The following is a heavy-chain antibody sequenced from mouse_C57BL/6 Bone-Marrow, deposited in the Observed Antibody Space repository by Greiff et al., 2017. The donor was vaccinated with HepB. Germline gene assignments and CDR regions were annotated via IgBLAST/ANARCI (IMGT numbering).Heavy chain of an antibody. CDR2: INTGGTYT. CDR1: GFTFSTSG. Sequence: DVHLVESGGDLVKPGGSLKLSCVASGFTFSTSGMSWVRQTPDKRLEWVATINTGGTYTYYLDSVKGRFTISKDTARSTLFLQMSSLKSEDTGIYYCARDRFDYYFDYWRQGTTLTVSS. D-gene: IGHD2-14*01. V-gene: IGHV5-6*01. CDR3: ARDRFDYYFDY. J-gene: IGHJ2*01.